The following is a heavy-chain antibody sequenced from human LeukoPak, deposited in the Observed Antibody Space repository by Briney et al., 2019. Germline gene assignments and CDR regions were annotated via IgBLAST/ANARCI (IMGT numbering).Heavy chain of an antibody. CDR1: GGTFSSYA. CDR3: ARSSVVRGDLFDY. V-gene: IGHV1-69*04. CDR2: IIPILGIA. D-gene: IGHD3-10*01. J-gene: IGHJ4*02. Sequence: SVKVSCKASGGTFSSYAISWVRQAPGQGLEWMGRIIPILGIANYAQKFQGRVTITADKSTSTAYMELSSLRSEDTAVYYCARSSVVRGDLFDYWGQGTLVTVSS.